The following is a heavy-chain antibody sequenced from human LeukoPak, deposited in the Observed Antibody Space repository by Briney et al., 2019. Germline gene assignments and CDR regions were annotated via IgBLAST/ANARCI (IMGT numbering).Heavy chain of an antibody. CDR1: GFTFSTYL. CDR2: INQDASEI. Sequence: TGGSLRLSCAASGFTFSTYLMNWYRQAPGKGLEWVGNINQDASEINYVDSVRGRFTISRDNAKNSLHLQMNSLRAEDTAAYYCATDRDNSDWQKRFDSWGQGTLVTVSS. CDR3: ATDRDNSDWQKRFDS. V-gene: IGHV3-7*01. J-gene: IGHJ4*02. D-gene: IGHD2-21*02.